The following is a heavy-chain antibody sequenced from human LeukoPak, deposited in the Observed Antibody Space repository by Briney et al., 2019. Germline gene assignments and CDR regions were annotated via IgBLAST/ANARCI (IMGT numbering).Heavy chain of an antibody. CDR1: GFTFTSSA. CDR3: AADRDYYGSGVDAFDL. D-gene: IGHD3-10*01. Sequence: SVNVSCKASGFTFTSSAMQWVRQARGQRLEWIGWIVVGSGNTNYPQKFQERVTITRDMSTTTAYMELSSLRSEDTAMYYCAADRDYYGSGVDAFDLWGQGTMVTVSS. V-gene: IGHV1-58*02. J-gene: IGHJ3*01. CDR2: IVVGSGNT.